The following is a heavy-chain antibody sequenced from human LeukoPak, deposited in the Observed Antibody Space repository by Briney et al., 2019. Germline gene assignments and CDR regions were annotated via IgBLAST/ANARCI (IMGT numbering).Heavy chain of an antibody. D-gene: IGHD3-3*01. V-gene: IGHV4-34*01. J-gene: IGHJ4*02. CDR3: ARVPLRFLEPFDN. Sequence: PSETLSLTCAVYGGSFKDNYWSWIRQPPGKGLEWIGEINHSGTTNYNPSLKSRVTISLDTSKNQLSLKLNSVTAADTAVYYCARVPLRFLEPFDNWGQGTLVTVSS. CDR2: INHSGTT. CDR1: GGSFKDNY.